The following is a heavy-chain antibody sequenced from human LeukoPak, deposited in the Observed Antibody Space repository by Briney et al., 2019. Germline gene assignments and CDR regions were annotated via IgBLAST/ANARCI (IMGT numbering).Heavy chain of an antibody. D-gene: IGHD3-3*01. CDR1: GFTFSNYW. J-gene: IGHJ3*02. CDR3: ARLTVYAFDI. V-gene: IGHV3-7*01. Sequence: GGSLRLSCAASGFTFSNYWMSWVRQAPGKGLEWVANIKQDGSEKYYVDSVKGRFTISRDNAKNSLYLQMNSLRAEDTAVYYCARLTVYAFDIWGQGTMVTVS. CDR2: IKQDGSEK.